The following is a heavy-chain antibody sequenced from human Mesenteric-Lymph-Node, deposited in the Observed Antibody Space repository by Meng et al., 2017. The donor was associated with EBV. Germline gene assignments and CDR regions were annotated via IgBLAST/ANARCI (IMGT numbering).Heavy chain of an antibody. Sequence: LPLRVSGSGLVKPSDPLPLPCSSSGGSTSSGGSFWSWIRHPPGKAREWIGYIYHSGSTSYNPSLKSRVSMSIDRSNNQFYLKLTSVPAADTAVYYCVGNYGGNLGWFDPWGQGTLVTVSS. J-gene: IGHJ5*02. V-gene: IGHV4-30-2*01. CDR1: GGSTSSGGSF. D-gene: IGHD4/OR15-4a*01. CDR2: IYHSGST. CDR3: VGNYGGNLGWFDP.